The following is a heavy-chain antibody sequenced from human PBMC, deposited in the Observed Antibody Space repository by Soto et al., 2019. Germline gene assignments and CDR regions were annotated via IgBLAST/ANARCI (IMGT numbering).Heavy chain of an antibody. Sequence: QVQLVQSGAEVKKPGASVKVSCKASGYTFTSYYMHWVRQAPGQGLEWMGIINPSGGSTSYAQKFQDRVTITRDTSTSTVYMELSSLRSEDTAVYYCARGVTYYYGSGSYLRTYYFDYWGQGTLVTVSS. V-gene: IGHV1-46*01. CDR3: ARGVTYYYGSGSYLRTYYFDY. J-gene: IGHJ4*02. CDR2: INPSGGST. CDR1: GYTFTSYY. D-gene: IGHD3-10*01.